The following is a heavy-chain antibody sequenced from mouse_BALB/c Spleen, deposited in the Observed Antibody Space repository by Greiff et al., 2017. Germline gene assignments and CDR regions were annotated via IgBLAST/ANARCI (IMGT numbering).Heavy chain of an antibody. V-gene: IGHV3-2*02. J-gene: IGHJ3*01. CDR2: ISYSGST. Sequence: EVKLEESGPGLVKPSQSLSLTCTVTGYSITSDYAWNWFRQFPGNKLKWMCYISYSGSTSYNPSLKSRITITRDTSKNQFFLQLNSVTTEDTATYYCARRGFITTVVATDYWGQGTLGTVSA. D-gene: IGHD1-1*01. CDR3: ARRGFITTVVATDY. CDR1: GYSITSDYA.